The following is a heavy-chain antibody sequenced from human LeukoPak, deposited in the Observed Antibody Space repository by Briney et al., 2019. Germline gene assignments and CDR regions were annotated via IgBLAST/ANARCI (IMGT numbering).Heavy chain of an antibody. CDR2: INPYSGDT. CDR1: GYTFTGYY. Sequence: ASVKVSCKASGYTFTGYYVHWVRQAPGQGLEWMGWINPYSGDTNYAQKFQGRVTMTRDTSISTAYMELSRLRSDDMAVYYCARDGGYSGYERYYYYYYMDVWGKGTTVTVSS. J-gene: IGHJ6*03. CDR3: ARDGGYSGYERYYYYYYMDV. D-gene: IGHD5-12*01. V-gene: IGHV1-2*02.